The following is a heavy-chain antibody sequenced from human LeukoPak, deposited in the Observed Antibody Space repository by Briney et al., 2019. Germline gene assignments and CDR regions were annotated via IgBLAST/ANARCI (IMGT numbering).Heavy chain of an antibody. CDR2: ISGSGGST. Sequence: PGGSLRLSCAASGFTFSSYAMSWVRQAPGKGLEWVSAISGSGGSTYYADSVKGRFTISRDNSKNTMYLQMNSLRAEDTAVYHCAKGPTYYFDSSALEYFDYWGQGTLVTVSS. J-gene: IGHJ4*02. D-gene: IGHD3-22*01. CDR1: GFTFSSYA. CDR3: AKGPTYYFDSSALEYFDY. V-gene: IGHV3-23*01.